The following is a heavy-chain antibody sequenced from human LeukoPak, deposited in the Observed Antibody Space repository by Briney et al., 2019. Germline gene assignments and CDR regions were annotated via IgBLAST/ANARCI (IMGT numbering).Heavy chain of an antibody. J-gene: IGHJ5*02. CDR2: IRYDGSNK. V-gene: IGHV3-30*02. D-gene: IGHD4-17*01. CDR1: GFTFSSYG. Sequence: PGGSLRLSCAASGFTFSSYGMHWVRQAPGKGLEWVAFIRYDGSNKYYADSVKGRFTISRDNSKNTLYLQMNSLRAEDTAMYYCAKDLYDYGDDNWFDPWGQGTLVTVSS. CDR3: AKDLYDYGDDNWFDP.